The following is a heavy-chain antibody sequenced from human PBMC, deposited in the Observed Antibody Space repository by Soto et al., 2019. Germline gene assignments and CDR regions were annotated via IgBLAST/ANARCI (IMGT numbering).Heavy chain of an antibody. D-gene: IGHD3-3*01. Sequence: ASVKGSCKASGYTFTSYGISWVRQAPGQGLEWMGWISAYNGNTNYAQKLQGRVTMTTDTSTSTAYMELRSLRSDDTAVYYCARDPRYYDFWSGLNWFDPWGQGTLVTVSS. CDR1: GYTFTSYG. J-gene: IGHJ5*02. CDR3: ARDPRYYDFWSGLNWFDP. V-gene: IGHV1-18*01. CDR2: ISAYNGNT.